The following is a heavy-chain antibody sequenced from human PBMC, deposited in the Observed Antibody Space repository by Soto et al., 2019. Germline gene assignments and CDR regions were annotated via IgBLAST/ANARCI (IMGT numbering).Heavy chain of an antibody. Sequence: ASVKVSCKASGYTFPSYGISWVRQAPGQGLEWMGWISAYNGNTNYAQKLQGRVTMTTDTSTSTAYMELRSLRSDDTAVYYCAGDMSYYYDSSGYLAAWGQGTLVTVSS. CDR1: GYTFPSYG. V-gene: IGHV1-18*01. D-gene: IGHD3-22*01. CDR2: ISAYNGNT. CDR3: AGDMSYYYDSSGYLAA. J-gene: IGHJ5*02.